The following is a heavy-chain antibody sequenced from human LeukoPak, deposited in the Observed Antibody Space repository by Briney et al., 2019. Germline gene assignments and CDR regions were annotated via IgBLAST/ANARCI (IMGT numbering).Heavy chain of an antibody. V-gene: IGHV3-66*02. D-gene: IGHD6-19*01. Sequence: GGSLRLSCACSGFTVSSNYMSWVRQAPGKGLEWVSVVYSDGTTYYAGSVRGRFTISRDNSKNTLSLQMNSLRAEDTAVYYCARGAGWNYFDYWGQGTLVTVSS. CDR2: VYSDGTT. CDR3: ARGAGWNYFDY. J-gene: IGHJ4*02. CDR1: GFTVSSNY.